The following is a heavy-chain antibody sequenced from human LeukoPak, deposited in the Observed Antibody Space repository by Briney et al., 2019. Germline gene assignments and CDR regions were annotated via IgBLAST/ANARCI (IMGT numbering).Heavy chain of an antibody. D-gene: IGHD5-12*01. J-gene: IGHJ4*02. CDR2: IEGDGNRI. CDR3: TRDWRNLGYDY. Sequence: GGSLRLSCAASGFTLSAYWMHWVRQAPGKGLMWVTRIEGDGNRITYADSVKGRFTISRDNAKNTLYLQMNSLRAEDTAVYYCTRDWRNLGYDYWGQGTLVTVSS. CDR1: GFTLSAYW. V-gene: IGHV3-74*01.